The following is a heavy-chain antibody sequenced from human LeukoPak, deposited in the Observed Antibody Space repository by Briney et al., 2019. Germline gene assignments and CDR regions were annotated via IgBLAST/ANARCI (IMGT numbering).Heavy chain of an antibody. J-gene: IGHJ4*02. CDR2: INSDGSST. D-gene: IGHD6-13*01. V-gene: IGHV3-74*01. CDR3: ARWGTIIAAAYDY. Sequence: GVSLRLSCAASGFTFSSYWMHWVRQAPGKGLVWVSRINSDGSSTSYADSVKGRFTISRDNAKNTLYLQMNSLRAEDTAVYYCARWGTIIAAAYDYWGQGTLVTVSS. CDR1: GFTFSSYW.